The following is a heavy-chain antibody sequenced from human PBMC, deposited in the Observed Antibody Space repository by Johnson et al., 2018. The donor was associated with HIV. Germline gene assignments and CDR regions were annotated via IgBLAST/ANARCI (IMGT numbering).Heavy chain of an antibody. D-gene: IGHD3-10*01. CDR1: GFTVTKAW. CDR2: ISYDGSNK. CDR3: AKDRGLSAFDI. Sequence: QVQLVESGGGLVKPGGSLRLSCAASGFTVTKAWMNWVRQAPGKGLEWVAVISYDGSNKYYADSVKGRFTISRDNSKNTLYLQMNSLRAEDTAVYYCAKDRGLSAFDIWGQGTMVTVSS. V-gene: IGHV3-30*18. J-gene: IGHJ3*02.